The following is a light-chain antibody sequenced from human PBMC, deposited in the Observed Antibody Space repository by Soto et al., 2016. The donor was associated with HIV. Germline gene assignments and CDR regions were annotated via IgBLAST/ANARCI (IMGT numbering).Light chain of an antibody. CDR3: QAYDSSAVV. Sequence: SFDLTQPPSVSVFPGQTASITCSGDTLGNKYVSWYQQKTGQSPVLVLYQDSRRPSGMSERFSGSNSGNTATLTISGTQPLDEADYYCQAYDSSAVVFGGGTKLTVL. CDR1: TLGNKY. CDR2: QDS. V-gene: IGLV3-1*01. J-gene: IGLJ2*01.